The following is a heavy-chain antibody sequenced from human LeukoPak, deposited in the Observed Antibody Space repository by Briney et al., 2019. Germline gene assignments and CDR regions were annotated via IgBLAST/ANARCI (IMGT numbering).Heavy chain of an antibody. D-gene: IGHD1-26*01. J-gene: IGHJ4*02. CDR3: AKGRSGSYSSIDY. CDR1: GFIFSNYD. Sequence: GGSLRLSCAVAGFIFSNYDMTWVRQAPGKGLEWVSAISGSGGSTYYADSVKGRFTISRDKPKNTLFLQMNSLRAEDTAVYYCAKGRSGSYSSIDYWGQGTLVTVSS. CDR2: ISGSGGST. V-gene: IGHV3-23*01.